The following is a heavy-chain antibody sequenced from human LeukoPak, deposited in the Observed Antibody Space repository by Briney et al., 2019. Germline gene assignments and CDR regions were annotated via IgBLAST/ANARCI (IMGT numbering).Heavy chain of an antibody. D-gene: IGHD6-19*01. J-gene: IGHJ4*02. CDR1: GFTFIDYD. CDR3: ARGGIQVSGIDEFDY. Sequence: GGSLRLSCAASGFTFIDYDMHWVRQVIGKGLEWVSAIGIRGDTHYSGSVKGRFTISRENAESSLYLQMNSLRADDTAVYYCARGGIQVSGIDEFDYWGQGTLVTVSS. V-gene: IGHV3-13*01. CDR2: IGIRGDT.